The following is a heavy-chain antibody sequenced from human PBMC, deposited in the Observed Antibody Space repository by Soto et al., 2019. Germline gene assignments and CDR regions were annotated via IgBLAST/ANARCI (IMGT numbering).Heavy chain of an antibody. CDR1: GFTFSSYA. CDR3: AKDRAGTQKEDDFWRGSYWAPYYFDY. V-gene: IGHV3-23*01. J-gene: IGHJ4*02. CDR2: ISGSGGST. D-gene: IGHD3-3*01. Sequence: GGSLRLSCAASGFTFSSYAMSWVRQAPGKGLEWVSAISGSGGSTYYADSVKGRFTISRDNSKNTLYLQMNSLRAEDMDVYYCAKDRAGTQKEDDFWRGSYWAPYYFDYWGQGTLVTVSS.